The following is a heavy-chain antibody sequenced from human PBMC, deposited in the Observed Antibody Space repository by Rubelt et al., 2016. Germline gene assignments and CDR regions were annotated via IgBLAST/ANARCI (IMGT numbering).Heavy chain of an antibody. CDR1: GFTFSSYG. CDR3: ARGGKRWLGDY. CDR2: IWYDGSNK. V-gene: IGHV3-33*01. Sequence: QVQLVESGGGVVQPGRSLRLSCAASGFTFSSYGIHWVRQAPGKGLEWVAVIWYDGSNKYYADSVKGRFTTSRDNSKNTLYLQMNSRRAEDTAVYYCARGGKRWLGDYWGQGTLVTVSS. D-gene: IGHD4-17*01. J-gene: IGHJ4*02.